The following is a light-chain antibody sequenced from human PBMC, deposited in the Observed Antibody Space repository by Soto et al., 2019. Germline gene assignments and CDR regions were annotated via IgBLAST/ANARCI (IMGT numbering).Light chain of an antibody. CDR3: QQDYNLPLT. V-gene: IGKV3D-7*01. J-gene: IGKJ4*01. CDR2: GAS. Sequence: EIVMTQSPGTLSLSPGERATLSCRASQSVNNYLAWFQQKPGQAPRLLIYGASTRATGIPARFSGSGSGTDFTLTISSLQPEDFAVYYCQQDYNLPLTFGGGTKVDIK. CDR1: QSVNNY.